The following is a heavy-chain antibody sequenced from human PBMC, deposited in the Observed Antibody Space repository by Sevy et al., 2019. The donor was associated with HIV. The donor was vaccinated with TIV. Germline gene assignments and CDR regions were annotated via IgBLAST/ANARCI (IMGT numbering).Heavy chain of an antibody. J-gene: IGHJ3*02. V-gene: IGHV3-49*04. Sequence: GGFLRLSCTASGFTFGDYAMSWVRQAPGKGLEWVGFIRSKAYGGTTEYAASVKGRFTISRDDSKSIANLQMNSLKTEDRAVYYCTREGLSRYSNYGGGDAFDIWGQGTMVTVSS. CDR1: GFTFGDYA. CDR2: IRSKAYGGTT. CDR3: TREGLSRYSNYGGGDAFDI. D-gene: IGHD4-4*01.